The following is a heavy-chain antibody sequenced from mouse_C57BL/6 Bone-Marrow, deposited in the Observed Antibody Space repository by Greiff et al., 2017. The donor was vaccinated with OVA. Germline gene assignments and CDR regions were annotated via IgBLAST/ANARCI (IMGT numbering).Heavy chain of an antibody. CDR2: IDPEDGET. CDR1: GFNIKDYY. CDR3: SSYYGNYLRYWYFDV. Sequence: VQLQQSGAELVKPGASVKLSCTASGFNIKDYYMHWVKQRTEQGLEWIGRIDPEDGETKYAPKFQGKATITADTSSNTAYLQLSSLTSADTAVYYCSSYYGNYLRYWYFDVWGTGTTVTVSS. J-gene: IGHJ1*03. V-gene: IGHV14-2*01. D-gene: IGHD2-1*01.